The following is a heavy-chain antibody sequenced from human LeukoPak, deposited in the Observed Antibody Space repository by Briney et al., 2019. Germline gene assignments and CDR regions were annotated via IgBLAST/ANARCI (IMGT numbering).Heavy chain of an antibody. CDR2: ISGSGGST. D-gene: IGHD6-19*01. Sequence: GGSLRLSCAASGFTFSSYAMSWVRQAPGKGLEWVSAISGSGGSTYYADSVKGRFTISRDNSKNTLYLQMNSLRAEDTAVYYCAKEGSSGWYYYYGMDVWGKGTTVTVSS. V-gene: IGHV3-23*01. CDR3: AKEGSSGWYYYYGMDV. J-gene: IGHJ6*04. CDR1: GFTFSSYA.